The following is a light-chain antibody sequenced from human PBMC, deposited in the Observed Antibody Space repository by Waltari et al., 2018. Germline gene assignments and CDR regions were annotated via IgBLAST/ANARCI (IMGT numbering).Light chain of an antibody. CDR3: QQYDSYVYT. CDR2: DAS. CDR1: QSVSSW. Sequence: DIQMTQSPSTLSASVVDTVTITCRASQSVSSWLAWYQQKAGKAPPVLIYDASDLESGVPSRFSGSGSDTEFTLTISNLQPDDFATYYCQQYDSYVYTFGQGTKLEIK. J-gene: IGKJ2*01. V-gene: IGKV1-5*01.